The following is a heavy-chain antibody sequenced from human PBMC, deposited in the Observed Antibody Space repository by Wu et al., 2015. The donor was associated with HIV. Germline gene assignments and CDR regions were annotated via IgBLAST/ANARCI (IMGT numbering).Heavy chain of an antibody. J-gene: IGHJ6*02. V-gene: IGHV1-69*13. D-gene: IGHD2-2*01. CDR3: ARGRYCSSTSCYGYYYYGMDV. CDR2: IIPIFGTA. Sequence: QVQLVQSGAEVKKPGSSVKVSCKASGGTFSSYAISWVRQAPGQGLEWMGRIIPIFGTANYAQKFQGRVTITADESTSTAYMELSSLRSEDTAVYYCARGRYCSSTSCYGYYYYGMDVWGQGTTVTVSS. CDR1: GGTFSSYA.